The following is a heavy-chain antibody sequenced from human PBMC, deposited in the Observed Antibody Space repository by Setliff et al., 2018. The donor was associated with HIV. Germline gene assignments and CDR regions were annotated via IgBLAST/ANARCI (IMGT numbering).Heavy chain of an antibody. Sequence: SVKVSCKASGGTFSLYAINWVRQAPGQGLEWMGGIIPIFNTANYAQKFQGRVTMTRDTSTSTVYMELSSLRSEDTAVYYCAGGPYSSGFKTWRDYYYYYGMDVWGQGTTVTVSS. J-gene: IGHJ6*02. D-gene: IGHD6-19*01. CDR2: IIPIFNTA. CDR1: GGTFSLYA. V-gene: IGHV1-69*05. CDR3: AGGPYSSGFKTWRDYYYYYGMDV.